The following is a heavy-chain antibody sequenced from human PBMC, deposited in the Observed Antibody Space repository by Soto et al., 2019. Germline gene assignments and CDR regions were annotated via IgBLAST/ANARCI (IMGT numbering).Heavy chain of an antibody. Sequence: SETLSLTCAVYGGSFSGYYWSWIRQPPGKGLEWIGYIYYSGTTSYNPSLKSRVTISVDTSKNQFSLMLNSVTAADTAVYYCARHSGRYSGAWFDYWGQGTLVTVSS. CDR2: IYYSGTT. D-gene: IGHD6-19*01. CDR3: ARHSGRYSGAWFDY. V-gene: IGHV4-59*08. J-gene: IGHJ4*02. CDR1: GGSFSGYY.